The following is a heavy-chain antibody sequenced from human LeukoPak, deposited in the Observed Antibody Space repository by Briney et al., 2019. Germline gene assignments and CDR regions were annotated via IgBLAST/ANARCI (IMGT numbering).Heavy chain of an antibody. V-gene: IGHV3-30-3*02. CDR2: IPYDGSNK. J-gene: IGHJ3*01. CDR3: AKRIVLLSEGAFDV. CDR1: GFNFGKYA. Sequence: GGSLRLSCAASGFNFGKYAMHWVRQAPGKGLEWVAVIPYDGSNKYYADSVKGRFTISRDNSQNTLFLQMDSLRPEDTAVYYCAKRIVLLSEGAFDVWGQGTMVSVSS. D-gene: IGHD3-10*01.